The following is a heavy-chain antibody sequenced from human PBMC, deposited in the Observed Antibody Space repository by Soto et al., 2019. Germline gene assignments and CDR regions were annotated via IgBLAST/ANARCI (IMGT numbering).Heavy chain of an antibody. CDR3: ARDGAYNWNFQAFDY. J-gene: IGHJ4*02. D-gene: IGHD1-7*01. V-gene: IGHV1-18*01. CDR2: ISAYNGNT. CDR1: GYTFTSYG. Sequence: GASVKVSCKASGYTFTSYGISWVRQAPGQGLEWMGWISAYNGNTNYAQKLQGRVTMTTDTSTSTAYMELRSLRSDDTAVYYCARDGAYNWNFQAFDYWGQGTLVTAPQ.